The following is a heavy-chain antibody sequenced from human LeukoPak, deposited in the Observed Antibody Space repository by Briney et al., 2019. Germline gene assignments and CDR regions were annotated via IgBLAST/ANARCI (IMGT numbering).Heavy chain of an antibody. D-gene: IGHD6-13*01. Sequence: SETLSLTCTVSGGSISSGSYYWSWIRQPAGKGLEWIGRIYTSGSTNYNPSLKSRVTISVDTSKNQFSLKLSSVTAADTAVYYCARQDIAAAGTYYYYMDVWGKGTTVTVSS. CDR2: IYTSGST. CDR1: GGSISSGSYY. V-gene: IGHV4-61*02. CDR3: ARQDIAAAGTYYYYMDV. J-gene: IGHJ6*03.